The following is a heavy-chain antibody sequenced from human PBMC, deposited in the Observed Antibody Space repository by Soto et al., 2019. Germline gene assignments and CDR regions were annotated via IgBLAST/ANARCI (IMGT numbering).Heavy chain of an antibody. CDR2: IYYSGST. CDR3: ARDHLGSPSIYYGMDV. V-gene: IGHV4-59*01. CDR1: GGSISSYY. J-gene: IGHJ6*02. Sequence: TLSLTCTVSGGSISSYYWSWIRQPPGKGLEWIGYIYYSGSTNYNPSLKSRVTISVDTSKNQFSLKLSSVTAADTAVYYCARDHLGSPSIYYGMDVWGQGTTVTVSS.